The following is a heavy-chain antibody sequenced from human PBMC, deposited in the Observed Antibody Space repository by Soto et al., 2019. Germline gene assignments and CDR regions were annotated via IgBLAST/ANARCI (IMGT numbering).Heavy chain of an antibody. CDR3: VVVAGTGDEDY. J-gene: IGHJ4*02. D-gene: IGHD6-19*01. CDR1: GYTFTSYY. V-gene: IGHV1-46*01. CDR2: INPSGGST. Sequence: QVQLVQSGAEVKKPGASVKVSCKASGYTFTSYYMHWVRQAPGQGLEWMGIINPSGGSTSYAQKFQGRVTMTRDTSTSTVYMELSSLRSEDTAVYYFVVVAGTGDEDYWGQGTLVTVSS.